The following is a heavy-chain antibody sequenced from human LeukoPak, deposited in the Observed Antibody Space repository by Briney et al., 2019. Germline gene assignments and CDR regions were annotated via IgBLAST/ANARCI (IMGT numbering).Heavy chain of an antibody. Sequence: GGSLRLSCAASGFTFSSYAVSWVRQAPGRGLEWVSAISGSGGTYYIPSVKGRFIVSRDNSRNTLYLQLNSLRAEDTAIYYCAKEDYRDHTTGFDSWGQGTLVTVSS. CDR3: AKEDYRDHTTGFDS. J-gene: IGHJ5*01. CDR1: GFTFSSYA. V-gene: IGHV3-23*01. D-gene: IGHD4-17*01. CDR2: ISGSGGT.